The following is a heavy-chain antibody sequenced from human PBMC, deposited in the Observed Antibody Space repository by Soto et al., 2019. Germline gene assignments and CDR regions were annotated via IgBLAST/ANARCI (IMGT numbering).Heavy chain of an antibody. Sequence: GGSLRLSCAASGFTFSSYAMSWVRQAPGKGLEWVSGISGSGGNTNYADSVKGRFTISRDNSKNTLYLQMNSLRAEDTAIYYCAKSRAYTNWFDPWGQGTLVTVSS. CDR1: GFTFSSYA. D-gene: IGHD3-10*01. J-gene: IGHJ5*02. V-gene: IGHV3-23*01. CDR2: ISGSGGNT. CDR3: AKSRAYTNWFDP.